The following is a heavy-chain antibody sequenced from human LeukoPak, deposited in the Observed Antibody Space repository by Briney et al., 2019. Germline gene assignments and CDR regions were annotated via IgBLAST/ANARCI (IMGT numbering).Heavy chain of an antibody. D-gene: IGHD3-22*01. CDR2: INPSGGST. CDR3: ARGAYYYDSSGYYPPGDFDY. V-gene: IGHV1-46*01. CDR1: GYTFTSYY. J-gene: IGHJ4*02. Sequence: ASVKVSCKASGYTFTSYYMRWVRQAPGQGLEWMGIINPSGGSTSYAQKFQGRVTMTRDTSTSTVYMELSSLRSEDTAVYYCARGAYYYDSSGYYPPGDFDYWGQGTLVTVSS.